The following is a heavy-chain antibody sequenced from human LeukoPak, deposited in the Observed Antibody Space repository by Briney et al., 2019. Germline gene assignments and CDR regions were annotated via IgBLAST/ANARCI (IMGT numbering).Heavy chain of an antibody. CDR1: GGSISSSSYY. Sequence: SETLSLTCTVSGGSISSSSYYWGWIRQPPGKGLEWIGSIYYSGSTYYNPSLKSRVTISVDTSKNQFSLKLSSVTAADTAVYYCARSVEGYCSGGSCYSYYYXXDVXXXGTXVTVSS. V-gene: IGHV4-39*07. J-gene: IGHJ6*03. D-gene: IGHD2-15*01. CDR2: IYYSGST. CDR3: ARSVEGYCSGGSCYSYYYXXDV.